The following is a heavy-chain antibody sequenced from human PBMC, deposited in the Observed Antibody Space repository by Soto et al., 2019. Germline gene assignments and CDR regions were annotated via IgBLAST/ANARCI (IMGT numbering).Heavy chain of an antibody. D-gene: IGHD4-17*01. J-gene: IGHJ6*02. CDR3: ARNTKSAAGADYYGLDV. Sequence: QGQLLESGGDLVRPGGSLRLSCATSGFTFGDRYMSWIRQAPGKGLEWVSYISSSGFTIYYADSVKGRFTISRDNANDSLYLQMNSLRAEDTAVYYCARNTKSAAGADYYGLDVWGHGTTVIVSS. V-gene: IGHV3-11*01. CDR2: ISSSGFTI. CDR1: GFTFGDRY.